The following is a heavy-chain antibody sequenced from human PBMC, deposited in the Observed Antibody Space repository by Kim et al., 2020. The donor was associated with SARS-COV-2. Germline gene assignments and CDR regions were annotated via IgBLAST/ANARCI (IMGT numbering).Heavy chain of an antibody. Sequence: SVKVSCKASGGTFSSYAISWVRQAPGQGLEWMGGIIPIFGTANYAQKFQGRVTITADASTSTAYMELSSLRSEDTAVYYCARDEGYCSGGSCHDYDYGMDGWGQGSTLTV. V-gene: IGHV1-69*13. D-gene: IGHD2-15*01. CDR1: GGTFSSYA. CDR2: IIPIFGTA. J-gene: IGHJ6*02. CDR3: ARDEGYCSGGSCHDYDYGMDG.